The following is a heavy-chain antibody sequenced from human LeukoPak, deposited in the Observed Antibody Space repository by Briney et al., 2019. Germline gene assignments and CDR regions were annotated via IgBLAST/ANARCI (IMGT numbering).Heavy chain of an antibody. D-gene: IGHD3-22*01. V-gene: IGHV3-7*01. CDR2: IKQDGSEK. J-gene: IGHJ6*03. CDR1: GFTFSSYW. CDR3: ARARYSSGYSPSVRYYYYMDV. Sequence: PGGSLRLSCAASGFTFSSYWMSWVRQAPGKGLEGVANIKQDGSEKYYVDSVKGRFTISRDNAKNSLYLQMNSLRAEDTAVYYCARARYSSGYSPSVRYYYYMDVWGKGTTVTVSS.